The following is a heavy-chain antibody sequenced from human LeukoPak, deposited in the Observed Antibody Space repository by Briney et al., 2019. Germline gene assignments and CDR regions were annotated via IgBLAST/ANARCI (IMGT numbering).Heavy chain of an antibody. CDR2: MSGNGGDT. J-gene: IGHJ4*02. CDR1: GFTFEDFV. CDR3: ARGVPGSSSWDYFVC. Sequence: GGSLRLSCAASGFTFEDFVMHWVRQAPGKGLEWGFLMSGNGGDTDYADAVRGRFTISRENNKNFLYLQMNSLRSEATALSYCARGVPGSSSWDYFVCWGQGTLVTVSS. V-gene: IGHV3-43*02. D-gene: IGHD6-13*01.